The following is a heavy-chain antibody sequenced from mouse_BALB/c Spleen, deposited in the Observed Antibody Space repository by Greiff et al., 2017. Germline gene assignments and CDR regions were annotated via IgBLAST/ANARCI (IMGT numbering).Heavy chain of an antibody. CDR1: GFSLTSYG. Sequence: VKLVESGPGLVAPSQSLSITCTVSGFSLTSYGVNWVRQPPGKGLEWLGMIWGDGSTDYNSALKSRLSISKDNSKSQVFLKMNSLQTDDTARYYCARDRAGWYFDVWGAGTTVTVSS. V-gene: IGHV2-6-7*01. CDR3: ARDRAGWYFDV. J-gene: IGHJ1*01. CDR2: IWGDGST. D-gene: IGHD3-1*01.